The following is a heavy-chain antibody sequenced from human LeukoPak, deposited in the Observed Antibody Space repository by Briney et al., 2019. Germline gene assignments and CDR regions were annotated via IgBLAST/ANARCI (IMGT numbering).Heavy chain of an antibody. CDR1: GGSISSGDYY. J-gene: IGHJ3*02. CDR2: IYYSGST. D-gene: IGHD3-9*01. CDR3: ARVRHFDWLPDAFDI. Sequence: SQTLSLTCTVSGGSISSGDYYWSWIRQPPGKGLEWIGYIYYSGSTYYNPSLKSRVTISVDTSKNQFSLKLSSVTAADTAVYYCARVRHFDWLPDAFDIWGQGTMVTVSP. V-gene: IGHV4-30-4*01.